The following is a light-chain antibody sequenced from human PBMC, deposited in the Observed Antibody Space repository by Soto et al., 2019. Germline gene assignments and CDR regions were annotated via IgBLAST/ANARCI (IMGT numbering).Light chain of an antibody. Sequence: QSALTQPASVSGSPGQSIAISYTGSSSDVGGYNYVSWYQHHPGKAPKLMIYDVTNRPSGVSDRFSGSKSGNTASLTISGLQAEDEADYYCSSYTSSGNYGFGTGTKVTVL. CDR3: SSYTSSGNYG. J-gene: IGLJ1*01. V-gene: IGLV2-14*03. CDR2: DVT. CDR1: SSDVGGYNY.